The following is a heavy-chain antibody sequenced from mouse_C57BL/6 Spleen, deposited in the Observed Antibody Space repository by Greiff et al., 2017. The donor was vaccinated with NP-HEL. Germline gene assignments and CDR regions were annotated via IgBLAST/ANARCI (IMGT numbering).Heavy chain of an antibody. CDR2: ISSGGSYT. J-gene: IGHJ4*01. CDR1: GFTFSSYG. CDR3: ARFRRAMDY. Sequence: EVKVVESGGDLVKPGGSLKLSCAASGFTFSSYGMSWVRQTPDKRLEWVATISSGGSYTYYPDSVKGRFTISRDNAKNTLYLQMSSLKSEDTAMNYCARFRRAMDYWGQGTSVTVSS. V-gene: IGHV5-6*01.